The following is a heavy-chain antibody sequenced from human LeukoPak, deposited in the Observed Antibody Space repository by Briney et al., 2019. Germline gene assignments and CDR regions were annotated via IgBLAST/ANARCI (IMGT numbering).Heavy chain of an antibody. CDR2: INAYSGYT. V-gene: IGHV1-18*01. Sequence: GSVKVSCKVSGYTLTELSMHWVRQAPGKGLEWMGWINAYSGYTNYAQKFQGRVTMTADTPTSTAYMELRGLTSDDTAVYYCAREWHYYMDVWGKGTTVTVSS. D-gene: IGHD5-24*01. CDR3: AREWHYYMDV. J-gene: IGHJ6*03. CDR1: GYTLTELS.